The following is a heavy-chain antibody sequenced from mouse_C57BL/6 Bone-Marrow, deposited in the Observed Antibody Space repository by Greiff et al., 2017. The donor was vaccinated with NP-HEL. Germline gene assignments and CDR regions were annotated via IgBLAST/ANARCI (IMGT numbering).Heavy chain of an antibody. V-gene: IGHV1-81*01. CDR2: IYPRSGNT. CDR1: GYTFTSYG. Sequence: QVQLQQSGAELARPGASVKLSCKASGYTFTSYGISWVKQRTGQGLEWIGEIYPRSGNTYYNEKFKGKATLTADKSSSTAYMELRSLTSEDSAIYFCALYYGSSSFDYWGQGTTLTVSS. D-gene: IGHD1-1*01. CDR3: ALYYGSSSFDY. J-gene: IGHJ2*01.